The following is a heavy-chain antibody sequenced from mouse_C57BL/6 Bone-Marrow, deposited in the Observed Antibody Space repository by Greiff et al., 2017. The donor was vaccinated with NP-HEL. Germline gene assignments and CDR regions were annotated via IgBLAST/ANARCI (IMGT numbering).Heavy chain of an antibody. V-gene: IGHV7-3*01. CDR1: GFTFTDYY. CDR2: IRNKANGYTT. CDR3: ARYELRWYAY. J-gene: IGHJ3*01. Sequence: EVQRVESGGGLVQPGGSLSLSCAASGFTFTDYYMSWVRQPPGKALEWLGFIRNKANGYTTEYSASVKGRFTISRDNSHSILYLQMNALRAEDSAAYYCARYELRWYAYWGQGALVTVAA.